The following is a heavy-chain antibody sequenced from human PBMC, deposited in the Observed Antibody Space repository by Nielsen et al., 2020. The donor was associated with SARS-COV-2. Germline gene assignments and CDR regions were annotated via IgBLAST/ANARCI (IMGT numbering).Heavy chain of an antibody. Sequence: GGSLKLSCEASGFTFSSYWMSWVRLAPGKGLEWVASVKQDVSEIYYVDSVKGRFTISRDNAKNSLYLAMNNLWAEDTATYYCVRDPRYCDGDPCARGSFDIWGQGTLVTVSS. CDR3: VRDPRYCDGDPCARGSFDI. D-gene: IGHD2-21*01. CDR2: VKQDVSEI. CDR1: GFTFSSYW. J-gene: IGHJ3*02. V-gene: IGHV3-7*01.